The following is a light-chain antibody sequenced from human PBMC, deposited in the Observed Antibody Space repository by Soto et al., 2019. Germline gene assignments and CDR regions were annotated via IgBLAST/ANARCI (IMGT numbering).Light chain of an antibody. CDR1: SSDVGGYDY. CDR2: EVS. V-gene: IGLV2-14*01. Sequence: QSALTQPASVSGSPGQSITISCTGTSSDVGGYDYVSWYQHHPGKAPKLMIYEVSNRPSGVSYRFSGSKSGNTASLTISGLQAEDEADYYCSSYTSSYTYVFGTGTKVTVL. J-gene: IGLJ1*01. CDR3: SSYTSSYTYV.